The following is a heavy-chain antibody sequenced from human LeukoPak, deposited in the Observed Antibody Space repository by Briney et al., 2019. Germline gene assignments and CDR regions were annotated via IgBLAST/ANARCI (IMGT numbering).Heavy chain of an antibody. J-gene: IGHJ1*01. V-gene: IGHV4-59*01. D-gene: IGHD6-6*01. CDR3: ARGGAARLHFQN. Sequence: SETLSLTCTVSGGSISGYYWSWIRQPPGKGLEWIGYIYYTGNTKYNPSLKSRVTISEDTSKNQFSLKLSPVTAADTAVYYCARGGAARLHFQNWGQAPWSPSPQ. CDR1: GGSISGYY. CDR2: IYYTGNT.